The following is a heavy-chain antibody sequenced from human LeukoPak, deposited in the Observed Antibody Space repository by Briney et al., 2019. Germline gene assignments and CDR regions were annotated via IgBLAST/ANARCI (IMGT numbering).Heavy chain of an antibody. Sequence: GGSLRLSCAASGFPFSSYAMSWVRQAPGKGLEWVSAISGSGGSTYYADSVKGRFTISRDNSKNTLYLQMNSLRAEDTAVYYCAKESSLRYFDWLGVRPGSYFDYWGQGTLVTVSS. J-gene: IGHJ4*02. CDR3: AKESSLRYFDWLGVRPGSYFDY. V-gene: IGHV3-23*01. D-gene: IGHD3-9*01. CDR2: ISGSGGST. CDR1: GFPFSSYA.